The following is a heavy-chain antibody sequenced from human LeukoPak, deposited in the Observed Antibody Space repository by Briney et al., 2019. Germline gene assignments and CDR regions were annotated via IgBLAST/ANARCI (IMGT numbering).Heavy chain of an antibody. V-gene: IGHV3-23*01. J-gene: IGHJ4*02. CDR3: AKDQAWNYVRWNFDY. Sequence: PGGSLRLSCAASGFTFSSYAMSWVRQAPAKGLDWVSAISGSGGSKYYVDPVKGGFTISRGNSKNTLYLQMDSLRAEDTDVYYCAKDQAWNYVRWNFDYWGQGTLVTVSS. CDR2: ISGSGGSK. CDR1: GFTFSSYA. D-gene: IGHD1-7*01.